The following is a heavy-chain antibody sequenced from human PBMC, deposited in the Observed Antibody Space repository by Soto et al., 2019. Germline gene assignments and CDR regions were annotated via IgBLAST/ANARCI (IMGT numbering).Heavy chain of an antibody. CDR2: IYYSGST. J-gene: IGHJ5*02. D-gene: IGHD5-12*01. Sequence: QVQLQESGPGLVKPSQTLSLTCTVSGGSISSGGYYWSWIRQHPGKGLEWIGYIYYSGSTYYNPSLKSGVTISVDTSKNQFSLKLSSVTAADTAVYYCARDRRRRVGYNGWFDPWGQGTLVTVSS. V-gene: IGHV4-31*03. CDR3: ARDRRRRVGYNGWFDP. CDR1: GGSISSGGYY.